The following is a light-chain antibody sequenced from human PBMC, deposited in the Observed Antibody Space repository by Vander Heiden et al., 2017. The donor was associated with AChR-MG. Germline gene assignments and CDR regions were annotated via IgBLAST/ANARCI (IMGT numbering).Light chain of an antibody. J-gene: IGLJ2*01. CDR2: ANN. Sequence: QSVLTQPPSVSAASGPQVTISCSGGSSNIGKNYVSWYQRVPGAAPKLFIYANNKRRSGIPDRFSGSKSGTSATLDITGLQTGDEAEYYCATWDSSLNTMVFGGGTELTVL. V-gene: IGLV1-51*02. CDR3: ATWDSSLNTMV. CDR1: SSNIGKNY.